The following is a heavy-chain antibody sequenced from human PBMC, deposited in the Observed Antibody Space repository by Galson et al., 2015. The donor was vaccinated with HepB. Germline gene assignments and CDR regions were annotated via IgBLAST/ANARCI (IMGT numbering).Heavy chain of an antibody. D-gene: IGHD3-22*01. Sequence: SVKVSCKASGGTFSSYAISWVRQAPGQGLEWMGGIIPIFGTADYAQKFQGRVTITADESTSTAYMELSSLRSEDTAVYYCARDDIDSGYKDYWGQGTLVTVSS. J-gene: IGHJ4*02. V-gene: IGHV1-69*13. CDR1: GGTFSSYA. CDR3: ARDDIDSGYKDY. CDR2: IIPIFGTA.